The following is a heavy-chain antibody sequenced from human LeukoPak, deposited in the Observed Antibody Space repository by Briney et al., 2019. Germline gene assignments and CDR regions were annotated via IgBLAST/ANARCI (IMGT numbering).Heavy chain of an antibody. Sequence: SETLSLTCAVFGGSFSDYYWSWVRQPPGKGLEWIGEINQSGTTNYNPSLKSRVTITVDTSKNQSSLKLSSVTAADTAVYYCARVGDTALAPVAWWGQGTLVTVSS. J-gene: IGHJ4*02. CDR1: GGSFSDYY. V-gene: IGHV4-34*01. D-gene: IGHD5-18*01. CDR3: ARVGDTALAPVAW. CDR2: INQSGTT.